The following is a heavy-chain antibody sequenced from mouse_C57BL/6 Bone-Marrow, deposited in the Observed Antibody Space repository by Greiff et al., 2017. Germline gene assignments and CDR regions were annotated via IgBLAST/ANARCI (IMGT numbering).Heavy chain of an antibody. D-gene: IGHD1-1*01. J-gene: IGHJ2*01. CDR2: IDPSDSYT. Sequence: QVQLQQSGAELVKPGASVKLSCKASGYTFTSYWMQWVKQRPGQGLEWIGEIDPSDSYTNYNQKFKGKATLTVDTSSSTAYMQLSSLTSEDSAVYYCARRDLYYYGSADHWGQGTTLTVSS. V-gene: IGHV1-50*01. CDR1: GYTFTSYW. CDR3: ARRDLYYYGSADH.